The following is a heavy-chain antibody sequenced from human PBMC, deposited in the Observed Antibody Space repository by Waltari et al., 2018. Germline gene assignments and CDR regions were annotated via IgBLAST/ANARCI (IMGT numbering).Heavy chain of an antibody. V-gene: IGHV4-39*07. D-gene: IGHD2-2*01. J-gene: IGHJ4*02. CDR3: ARMVRGYCSSTSCHTDH. CDR1: GGSNSSSSSY. CDR2: IYYSGST. Sequence: QLQLQESGPGRVKPSETLSLPCTVSGGSNSSSSSYCGRVRQHPGKGLEWIGSIYYSGSTYYNPSLKSRVTISVDTSKNQFSLRVSSVTAADTAVFYCARMVRGYCSSTSCHTDHWGQGTLVTVSS.